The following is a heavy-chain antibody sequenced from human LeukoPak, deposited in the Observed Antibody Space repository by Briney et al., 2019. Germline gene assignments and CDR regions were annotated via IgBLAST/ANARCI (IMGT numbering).Heavy chain of an antibody. D-gene: IGHD2-15*01. CDR2: ILYNGSNE. CDR3: ARAGGYCSGGSCYRGYSWFDP. V-gene: IGHV3-33*01. J-gene: IGHJ5*02. Sequence: GGSLRLSCAASGFTFSSSGMHWVRQAPGKGLEWVAAILYNGSNEYYADSVKGRFTISRDNSKNTLYLQMNSLRVEDTAVYYCARAGGYCSGGSCYRGYSWFDPWGQGTLVTVSS. CDR1: GFTFSSSG.